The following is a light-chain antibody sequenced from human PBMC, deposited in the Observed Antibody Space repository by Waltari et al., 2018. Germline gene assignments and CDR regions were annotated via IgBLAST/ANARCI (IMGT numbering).Light chain of an antibody. CDR3: QQYFTFPFT. V-gene: IGKV1-39*01. J-gene: IGKJ3*01. Sequence: DIQMTQSPGPLSASVGDRVTITCRTSQAISGYLNWYQAKPGKAPKVLIFHTSRLESGIPSRFNGSGFGKQFALTISSLQPEDFATYYCQQYFTFPFTFGPGPHWMSN. CDR2: HTS. CDR1: QAISGY.